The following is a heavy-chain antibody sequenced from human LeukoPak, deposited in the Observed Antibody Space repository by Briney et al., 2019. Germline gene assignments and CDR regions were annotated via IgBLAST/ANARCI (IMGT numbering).Heavy chain of an antibody. J-gene: IGHJ4*02. D-gene: IGHD1-26*01. CDR3: ARAAREWELRSPTDY. CDR1: GFTFSSYA. Sequence: PGGSLRLSCAASGFTFSSYAMHWVRQAPGKGLEWVAVISYDGSNKYYADSVKGRFTISRDNSKNTLYLQMNSLRAEDTAVYYCARAAREWELRSPTDYWGQGTLVTVSS. V-gene: IGHV3-30*04. CDR2: ISYDGSNK.